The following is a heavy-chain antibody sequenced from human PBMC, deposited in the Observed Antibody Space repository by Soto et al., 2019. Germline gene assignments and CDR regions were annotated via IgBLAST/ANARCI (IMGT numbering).Heavy chain of an antibody. V-gene: IGHV1-69*02. Sequence: QVQLVQSGAEVKRPGSSVKVSCKASGDTFNFYSINWVRQAPGVGLEWVGRVNPILSMSNYAQRFQGRVTRTADNYTSTAYMELRSLRSEDTAIYYCASSYGSGYRAFDYWGQGALVTVSS. D-gene: IGHD3-10*01. CDR1: GDTFNFYS. J-gene: IGHJ4*02. CDR3: ASSYGSGYRAFDY. CDR2: VNPILSMS.